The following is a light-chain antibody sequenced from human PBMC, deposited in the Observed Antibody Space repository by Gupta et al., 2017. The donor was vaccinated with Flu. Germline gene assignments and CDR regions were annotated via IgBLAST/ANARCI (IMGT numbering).Light chain of an antibody. Sequence: QSAPPQPRSVSGSPGQSVTISCTGSSNDVGGSNRVSWYQQRPGKAPKLILYYVTERPSGVPDRFSGSKSGNTASLTISGLQADDDADYYCSSHAGRVTWVFGTGTTVTVL. J-gene: IGLJ1*01. CDR2: YVT. CDR1: SNDVGGSNR. CDR3: SSHAGRVTWV. V-gene: IGLV2-11*01.